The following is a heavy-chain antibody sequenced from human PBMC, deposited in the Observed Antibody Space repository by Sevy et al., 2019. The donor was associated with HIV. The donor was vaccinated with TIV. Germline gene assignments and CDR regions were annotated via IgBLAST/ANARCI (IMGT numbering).Heavy chain of an antibody. D-gene: IGHD6-19*01. CDR1: GYTFTCYD. J-gene: IGHJ6*02. Sequence: ASVKVSCKASGYTFTCYDINWVRQATGQGLEWMGWMNPNSGNTGYAQKFQGRVTMTRNTSISTAYMELSSLRSEDTAVYYCAREYSSGWYGYGMDVWGQGTTVTVSS. CDR3: AREYSSGWYGYGMDV. CDR2: MNPNSGNT. V-gene: IGHV1-8*01.